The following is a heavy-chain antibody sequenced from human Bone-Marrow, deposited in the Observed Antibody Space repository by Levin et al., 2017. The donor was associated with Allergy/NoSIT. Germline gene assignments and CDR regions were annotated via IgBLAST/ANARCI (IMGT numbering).Heavy chain of an antibody. J-gene: IGHJ4*02. D-gene: IGHD3-10*01. CDR1: GFAFSNYW. Sequence: GESLKISCAASGFAFSNYWMHWVRQAPGKGLVWVSRINRGGSSTTYADSVKGRFTISRDNAKNTLYLQMNSLRAEDTAVYYCARDPFAYNFGSGSYLDYWGQGTLVSVSS. V-gene: IGHV3-74*01. CDR3: ARDPFAYNFGSGSYLDY. CDR2: INRGGSST.